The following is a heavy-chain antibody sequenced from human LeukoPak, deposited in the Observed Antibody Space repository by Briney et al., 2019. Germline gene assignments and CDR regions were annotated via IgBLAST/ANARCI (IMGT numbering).Heavy chain of an antibody. J-gene: IGHJ4*02. Sequence: SETPSLTCAVYGGSFSGYYWSWIRQPPGKGLEWIGEINRSGSTNYNPSLKSRVTISVDTSKNQFSLKLSSVTAADTAVYYCAREYYDILTGYQGPFDYWGQGTLVTVSS. D-gene: IGHD3-9*01. CDR1: GGSFSGYY. CDR2: INRSGST. V-gene: IGHV4-34*01. CDR3: AREYYDILTGYQGPFDY.